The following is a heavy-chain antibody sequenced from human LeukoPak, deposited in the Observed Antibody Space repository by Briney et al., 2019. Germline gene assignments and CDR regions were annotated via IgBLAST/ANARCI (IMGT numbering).Heavy chain of an antibody. V-gene: IGHV3-66*01. CDR2: IYSGGST. CDR3: ARDRLQTFTVTTLSGYYYGMDV. J-gene: IGHJ6*02. Sequence: GGSLRLSCAASGYTLSSNYMSWVRHAPGKGLEWVSVIYSGGSTYYADSVKGRFTISRDNSKNTLYLKMNSLRAEDTAVYYCARDRLQTFTVTTLSGYYYGMDVWGQGTTVTVSS. D-gene: IGHD4-17*01. CDR1: GYTLSSNY.